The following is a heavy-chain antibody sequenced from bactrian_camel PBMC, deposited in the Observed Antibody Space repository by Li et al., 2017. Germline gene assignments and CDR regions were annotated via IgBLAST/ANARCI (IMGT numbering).Heavy chain of an antibody. CDR2: ILNDGSIT. Sequence: HVQLVESGGGLVQPGGSLRLSCVASGYTFANYGMTWVRQASGKGLEWVSSILNDGSITVYADSVKDRFTISTDNAKNTVYLQMNSPKVEDTAMYYCAAGARATMMPRDYGLWGQGTQVTVS. D-gene: IGHD4*01. V-gene: IGHV3S6*01. CDR1: GYTFANYG. CDR3: AAGARATMMPRDYGL. J-gene: IGHJ4*01.